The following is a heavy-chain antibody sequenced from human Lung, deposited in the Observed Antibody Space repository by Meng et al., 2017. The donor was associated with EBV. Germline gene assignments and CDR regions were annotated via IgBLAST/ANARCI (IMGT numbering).Heavy chain of an antibody. CDR3: ARARVGSPTIASYFDS. CDR2: IIPILGIA. CDR1: GGTFSSYA. D-gene: IGHD5-12*01. Sequence: QVRLVQPGAKGKKPGSPGKVSCKAAGGTFSSYAISWVRQAPGQGLEWMGGIIPILGIANYAQKFQGRVTITADKSTSTAYMELSSLRSDDTAVYYCARARVGSPTIASYFDSWGQGTLVTVSS. J-gene: IGHJ4*02. V-gene: IGHV1-69*10.